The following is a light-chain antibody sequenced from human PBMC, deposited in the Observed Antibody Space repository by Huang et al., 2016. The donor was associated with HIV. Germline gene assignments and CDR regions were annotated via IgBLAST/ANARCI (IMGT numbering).Light chain of an antibody. J-gene: IGKJ1*01. V-gene: IGKV3-15*01. CDR1: PSVGSN. CDR3: QQYNKWPRWT. CDR2: GAA. Sequence: EIVMTQSPATLSVSPGVRTTLSCRASPSVGSNLAWYRQNPGQRPRLLVYGAATRATCGPVRLSGSGSGTEFTLTISSLQSEDFAVYYCQQYNKWPRWTFGQGTKVEVK.